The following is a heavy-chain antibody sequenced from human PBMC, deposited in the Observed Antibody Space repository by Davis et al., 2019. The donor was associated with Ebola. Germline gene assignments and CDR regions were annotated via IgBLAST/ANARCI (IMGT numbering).Heavy chain of an antibody. CDR1: GGSISSSSYY. V-gene: IGHV4-39*07. Sequence: SETLSLTCTVSGGSISSSSYYWGWIRQPPGKGLEWIGSIYYSGSTYYNPSLKSRVTISVDTSKNQFSLKLSSVTAADTAVYYCARDRRDYDFWSGYSYYYYYGMDVWGQGTTVTVSS. CDR2: IYYSGST. D-gene: IGHD3-3*01. J-gene: IGHJ6*02. CDR3: ARDRRDYDFWSGYSYYYYYGMDV.